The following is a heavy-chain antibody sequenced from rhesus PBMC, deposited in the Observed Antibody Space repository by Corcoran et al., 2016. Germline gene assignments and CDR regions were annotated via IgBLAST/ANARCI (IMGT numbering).Heavy chain of an antibody. Sequence: EVQLVQSGAEVKTPGASVKISCKASGYTFTDYYLHWVGQAPGKGLEWMGRVITEDGEALHERNSQDRVTITADTSTDTAYMELSSLRSEDTAVYYCATDLRDVWGRGVLVTVSS. CDR3: ATDLRDV. CDR2: VITEDGEA. CDR1: GYTFTDYY. J-gene: IGHJ5-2*02. V-gene: IGHV1-111*02.